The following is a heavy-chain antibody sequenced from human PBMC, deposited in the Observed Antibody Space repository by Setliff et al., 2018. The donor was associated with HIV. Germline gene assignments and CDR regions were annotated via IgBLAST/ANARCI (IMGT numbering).Heavy chain of an antibody. Sequence: ASVKVSCKASGGTSSSYAISWVRQAPGQGLEWMGRIIPIFGTANYAQKFQGRVTITADKSTSTAYMELSSLRSEDTAVYYCARDIVVVPAAAVRNYYYYMDVWGKGTTVTVSS. J-gene: IGHJ6*03. V-gene: IGHV1-69*06. D-gene: IGHD2-2*01. CDR3: ARDIVVVPAAAVRNYYYYMDV. CDR2: IIPIFGTA. CDR1: GGTSSSYA.